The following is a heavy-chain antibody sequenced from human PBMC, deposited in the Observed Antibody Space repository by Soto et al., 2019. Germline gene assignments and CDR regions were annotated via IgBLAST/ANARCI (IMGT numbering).Heavy chain of an antibody. CDR3: TRLFAYYSDSSGGDAAFDI. CDR2: IRSKANSYAT. Sequence: GGSLRLSCAASGFTFSGSAMHWVRQASGKGLEWVGRIRSKANSYATAYAASVKGRFTISRDDSKNTAYLQMNSLKTEDTAVYYCTRLFAYYSDSSGGDAAFDIWGQGTMVTVSS. D-gene: IGHD3-22*01. CDR1: GFTFSGSA. V-gene: IGHV3-73*01. J-gene: IGHJ3*02.